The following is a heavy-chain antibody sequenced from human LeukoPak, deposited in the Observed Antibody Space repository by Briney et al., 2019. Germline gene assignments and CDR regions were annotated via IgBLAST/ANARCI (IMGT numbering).Heavy chain of an antibody. V-gene: IGHV4-39*01. CDR2: ICYSGST. D-gene: IGHD4-23*01. CDR3: ARLLDPDYGGNSNPKLNWFDP. Sequence: SETLSLTCTVSGGSISSSSYYWGWIRQPPGKGLEWIGSICYSGSTYYNPSLKSRVTISVDTSKNQFSLKLSSVTAVDTAVYYCARLLDPDYGGNSNPKLNWFDPWGQGTLVTVSS. CDR1: GGSISSSSYY. J-gene: IGHJ5*02.